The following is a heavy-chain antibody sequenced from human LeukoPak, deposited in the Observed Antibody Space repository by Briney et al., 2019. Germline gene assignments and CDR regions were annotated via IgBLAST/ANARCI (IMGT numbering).Heavy chain of an antibody. V-gene: IGHV3-23*01. CDR1: GFTFNSYA. J-gene: IGHJ4*02. CDR3: AKAVRVVRGGFDY. Sequence: GGSLRLSCAASGFTFNSYAMSWVRQAPGKGLEWVSAISGSGGSTYYADSVKGRFTISRDNSKNTLYLQMNSLRAEDTAVYYCAKAVRVVRGGFDYWGQGTLVTVSS. CDR2: ISGSGGST. D-gene: IGHD3-10*01.